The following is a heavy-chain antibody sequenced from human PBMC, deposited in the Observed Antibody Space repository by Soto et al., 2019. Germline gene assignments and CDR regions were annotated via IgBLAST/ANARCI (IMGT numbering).Heavy chain of an antibody. D-gene: IGHD6-13*01. J-gene: IGHJ4*02. CDR1: GFTVSGNY. Sequence: EVQLVESGGGLVQPGVSLRLSCAASGFTVSGNYMNWVRQAPGKGLEWVSVIYSDGSTYYADSVKGRFTISSDSSKNRLYLQMNRLRAEDTAVYYCARGGGAAAAYWSPGTLVTVSS. CDR3: ARGGGAAAAY. V-gene: IGHV3-66*01. CDR2: IYSDGST.